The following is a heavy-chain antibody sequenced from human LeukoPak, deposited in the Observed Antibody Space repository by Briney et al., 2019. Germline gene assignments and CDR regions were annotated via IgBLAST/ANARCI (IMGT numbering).Heavy chain of an antibody. CDR3: AELGITMIGGV. CDR2: IKQDGSEK. Sequence: GGSLRLSCAASGFTFSSYWMSWVRQAPGKGLEWVANIKQDGSEKYYVDSVKGRFTISRDNAKNTLSLQMNSLRAEDTAVYYCAELGITMIGGVWGKGTTVTISS. J-gene: IGHJ6*04. D-gene: IGHD3-10*02. V-gene: IGHV3-7*01. CDR1: GFTFSSYW.